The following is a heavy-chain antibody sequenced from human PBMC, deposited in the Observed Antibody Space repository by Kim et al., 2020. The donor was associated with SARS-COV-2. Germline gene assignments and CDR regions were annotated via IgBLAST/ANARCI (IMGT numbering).Heavy chain of an antibody. D-gene: IGHD1-26*01. CDR1: GFTFSSYS. CDR3: ARGRPWELLDAFDI. CDR2: ISSSSSYI. Sequence: GGSLRLSCAASGFTFSSYSMNWVRQAPGKGLEWVSFISSSSSYIYYADSVKGRFTISRDNAKNSLYLQMNSLRAEDTAVYYCARGRPWELLDAFDIWGQGTMVTVSS. V-gene: IGHV3-21*01. J-gene: IGHJ3*02.